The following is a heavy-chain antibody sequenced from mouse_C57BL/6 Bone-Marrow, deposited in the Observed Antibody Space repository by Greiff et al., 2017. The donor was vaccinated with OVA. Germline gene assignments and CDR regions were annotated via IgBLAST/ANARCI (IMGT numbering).Heavy chain of an antibody. CDR1: GYTFTSYW. V-gene: IGHV1-59*01. D-gene: IGHD1-1*01. CDR2: IDPSDSYT. CDR3: AEYCGSSPNWSFDD. Sequence: QVQLQQPGAELVRPGTSVKLSCKASGYTFTSYWMHWVKQRPGQGLEWIGVIDPSDSYTNYNQKFKGKATLTVDTSSSTAYMQLSSLTSEDSAVYYCAEYCGSSPNWSFDDWGTGTPVTVSS. J-gene: IGHJ1*03.